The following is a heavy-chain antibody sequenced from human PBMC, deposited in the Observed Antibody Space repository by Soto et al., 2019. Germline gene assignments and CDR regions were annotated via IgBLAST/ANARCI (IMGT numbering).Heavy chain of an antibody. CDR3: ARDTYSGYDFGL. Sequence: QVQLRESGPGLVKPSQTLSLTCSVSGASVAGGSYYWSWVRQPPGKGLEWIGYIPSRGRPFYNPSLTSRCNSSADTSKNQLSLQLTSVTAADTAVYYCARDTYSGYDFGLWGQGTLVTVSS. CDR1: GASVAGGSYY. J-gene: IGHJ5*02. CDR2: IPSRGRP. V-gene: IGHV4-30-4*01. D-gene: IGHD5-12*01.